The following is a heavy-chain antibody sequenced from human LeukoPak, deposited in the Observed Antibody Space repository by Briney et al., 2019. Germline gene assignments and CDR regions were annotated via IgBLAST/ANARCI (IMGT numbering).Heavy chain of an antibody. D-gene: IGHD3-3*01. CDR1: GFTFSSYS. CDR3: ARGSSDFWRGYYTQIFDY. V-gene: IGHV3-21*01. J-gene: IGHJ4*02. Sequence: GGPLRLSCAASGFTFSSYSMNRVRQAPGKGLEWVSSISSSSSYIYYADSVKGRFTISRDNAKNSLYLQMNSLRAEDTAVYYCARGSSDFWRGYYTQIFDYWGQGTLVTISS. CDR2: ISSSSSYI.